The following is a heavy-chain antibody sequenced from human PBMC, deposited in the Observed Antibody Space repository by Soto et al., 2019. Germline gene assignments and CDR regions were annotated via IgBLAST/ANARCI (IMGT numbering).Heavy chain of an antibody. D-gene: IGHD4-17*01. J-gene: IGHJ4*02. CDR1: GFTFTNYD. CDR3: ARGTVHFDY. CDR2: IWYDGSNK. Sequence: QVQLVESGGGVVQPGRSLRLSCAASGFTFTNYDMHWVRQAPGKGLEWVAVIWYDGSNKFYADSVKGRFTISRDNSKNTLYLQMNSLRAEDTAVYYCARGTVHFDYWGQGTLVTVSS. V-gene: IGHV3-33*01.